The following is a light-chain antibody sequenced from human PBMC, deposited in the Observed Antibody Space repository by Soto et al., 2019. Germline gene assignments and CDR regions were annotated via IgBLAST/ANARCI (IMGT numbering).Light chain of an antibody. Sequence: EIVLTQSPATLSLSPGDRATLSCRASQSVTTFLAWYQQKPGKAPRLLIYDASDRAPGIPARFSGSGSATDFTLTINNLEPEDFAVYYCQQRSNWPPSITFGQGTRLEIK. CDR1: QSVTTF. CDR3: QQRSNWPPSIT. V-gene: IGKV3-11*01. J-gene: IGKJ5*01. CDR2: DAS.